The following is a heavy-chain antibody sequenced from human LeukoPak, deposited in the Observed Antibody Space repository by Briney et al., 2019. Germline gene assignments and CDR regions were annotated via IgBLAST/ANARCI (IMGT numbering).Heavy chain of an antibody. CDR3: ARGYYAYYYDSSGYYDGGDY. CDR2: MNPNSGNT. Sequence: ASVKVSCKASGYTFTSYDINWVRQATGQGLEWMGWMNPNSGNTSYAQKFQGRVTMTRNTSISTAYMELSSLRSEDTAVYYCARGYYAYYYDSSGYYDGGDYWGQGTLVTVSS. J-gene: IGHJ4*02. CDR1: GYTFTSYD. D-gene: IGHD3-22*01. V-gene: IGHV1-8*01.